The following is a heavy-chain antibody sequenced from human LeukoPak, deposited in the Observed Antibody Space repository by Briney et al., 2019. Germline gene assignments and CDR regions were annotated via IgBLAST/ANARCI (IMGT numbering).Heavy chain of an antibody. CDR1: GFTVSSNY. CDR2: ISYDGSNK. D-gene: IGHD1-26*01. J-gene: IGHJ3*01. CDR3: AKSPPTTAGGTGRVFDL. Sequence: GGSLRLSCAASGFTVSSNYMSWVRQAPGKGLEWVAVISYDGSNKYYADSVKGRFTISRDNSKNTLYLQMNSLRADDTAEYYRAKSPPTTAGGTGRVFDLWGQGTRVPVSS. V-gene: IGHV3-30-3*01.